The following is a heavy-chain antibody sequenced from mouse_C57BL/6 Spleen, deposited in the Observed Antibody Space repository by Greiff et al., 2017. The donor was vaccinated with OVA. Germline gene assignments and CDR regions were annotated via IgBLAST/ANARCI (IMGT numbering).Heavy chain of an antibody. J-gene: IGHJ3*01. CDR1: GFTFSNYW. CDR2: IRLKSDNYAT. D-gene: IGHD2-3*01. Sequence: EVKLMESGGGLVQPGGSMKLSCVASGFTFSNYWMNWVRQSPEKGLEWVAQIRLKSDNYATNYAESVKGRFTISRDDSKSSVYLQMNNLRAEDTGIYYCTRWLLRVAYWGQGTLVTVSA. V-gene: IGHV6-3*01. CDR3: TRWLLRVAY.